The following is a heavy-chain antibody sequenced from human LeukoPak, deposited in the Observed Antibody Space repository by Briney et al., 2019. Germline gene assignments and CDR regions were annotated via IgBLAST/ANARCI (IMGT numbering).Heavy chain of an antibody. CDR2: IIPIFGTA. D-gene: IGHD3-22*01. J-gene: IGHJ4*02. Sequence: VASVKVSCKASGGTFSSYAISWVRQAPGQGLKWMGGIIPIFGTANYAQKFQGRVTITADESTSTANMELSSLRSEDTAVYYCARGAQYSSGYWGIVRWGQGTLVTVSS. CDR1: GGTFSSYA. CDR3: ARGAQYSSGYWGIVR. V-gene: IGHV1-69*13.